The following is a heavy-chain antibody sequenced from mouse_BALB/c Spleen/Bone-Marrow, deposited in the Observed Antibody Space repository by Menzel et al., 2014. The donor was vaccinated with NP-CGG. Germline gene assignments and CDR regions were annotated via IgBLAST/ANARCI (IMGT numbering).Heavy chain of an antibody. CDR2: INCNGGST. V-gene: IGHV5-6-3*01. J-gene: IGHJ3*01. D-gene: IGHD2-1*01. CDR3: ARDRGGYGNPRSFAY. CDR1: GFTFSSYG. Sequence: EVKVVESGGGLVQPGGSLKLSCAASGFTFSSYGISWVRQTPDKRLELVATINCNGGSTYYPDSVKGRFTISRDNAKNTLYLQMSSLKSEDTAMYYCARDRGGYGNPRSFAYWGQGTLVTVSA.